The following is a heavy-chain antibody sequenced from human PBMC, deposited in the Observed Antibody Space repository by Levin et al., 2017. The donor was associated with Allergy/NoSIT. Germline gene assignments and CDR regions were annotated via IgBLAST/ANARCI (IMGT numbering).Heavy chain of an antibody. Sequence: SQTLSLTCTVSGGSISSYYWSWIRQPPGKGLEWIGYISYSGSTKYNPSLKSRVTLSVDTSKNQFSLKLSSVTPADTAVYYCARDIWFGSYWGNWFDPCGQGTLVTVSS. J-gene: IGHJ5*02. CDR1: GGSISSYY. V-gene: IGHV4-59*01. D-gene: IGHD3-10*01. CDR2: ISYSGST. CDR3: ARDIWFGSYWGNWFDP.